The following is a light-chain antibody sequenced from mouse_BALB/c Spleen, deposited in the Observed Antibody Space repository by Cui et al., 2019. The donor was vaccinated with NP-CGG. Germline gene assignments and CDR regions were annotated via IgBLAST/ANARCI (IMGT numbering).Light chain of an antibody. J-gene: IGLJ1*01. CDR1: TATVTTSNY. CDR2: GTN. Sequence: QAVVTQESALTTSPGETVTLICRSSTATVTTSNYANWVQEKPDHLFTGLIGGTNNRAPGVPARFSGSLIGDKAALTITGAQTEDEAIYFCALWYSNHWVFGGGTKLTVL. CDR3: ALWYSNHWV. V-gene: IGLV1*01.